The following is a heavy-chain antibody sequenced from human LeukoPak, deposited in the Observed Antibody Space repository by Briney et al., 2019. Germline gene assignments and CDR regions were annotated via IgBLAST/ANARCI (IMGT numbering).Heavy chain of an antibody. V-gene: IGHV4-4*07. D-gene: IGHD3-10*01. J-gene: IGHJ5*02. CDR2: IYTSGST. Sequence: PSETLSLTCTVSGGSISSYYWSWIRQPAGKGLEWIGRIYTSGSTNYNPSLKSRVTMSVDTSKNQFSLKLSSVTAADTAVYYCARDTVDYGSGSYANNWFDPWGQGTLVTVSS. CDR3: ARDTVDYGSGSYANNWFDP. CDR1: GGSISSYY.